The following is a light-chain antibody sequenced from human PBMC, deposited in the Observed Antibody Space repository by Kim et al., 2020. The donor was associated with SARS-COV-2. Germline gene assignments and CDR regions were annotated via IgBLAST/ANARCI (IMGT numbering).Light chain of an antibody. Sequence: ACGGDRVTVTWRASQSISSSWAWYQQKPGKAPDLLIYAASTLERGGPSRFSGTGSGTEFTLTISSLQSDDLATYYCQQYSSYSTFGQGTKVDIK. V-gene: IGKV1-5*01. J-gene: IGKJ1*01. CDR2: AAS. CDR3: QQYSSYST. CDR1: QSISSS.